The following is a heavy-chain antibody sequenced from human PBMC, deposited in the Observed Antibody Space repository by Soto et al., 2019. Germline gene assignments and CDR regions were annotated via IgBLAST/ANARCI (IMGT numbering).Heavy chain of an antibody. CDR2: IYYTGGT. J-gene: IGHJ4*02. D-gene: IGHD6-13*01. Sequence: PQTLSLTCNVSSVTIRGYDWNWIRQPPGKTLEWIGSIYYTGGTNYNPSLKSRVTISVYTSKNHFSLKFNSLTAADTAVYYCASGTLSTIAAPDFWGQGTLVTVS. CDR1: SVTIRGYD. V-gene: IGHV4-59*01. CDR3: ASGTLSTIAAPDF.